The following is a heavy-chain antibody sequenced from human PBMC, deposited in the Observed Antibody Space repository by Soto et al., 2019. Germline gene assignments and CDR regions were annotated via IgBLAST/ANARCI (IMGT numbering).Heavy chain of an antibody. Sequence: NPSETLSLTCTVSGGSISSYYWSWIRQPPGKGLEWIGYIYYSGSTNYNPSLKSRVTISVDTSKNQFSLKLSSVTAADTAVYYCARESTVTSYIDYWGQGTLVSVSS. J-gene: IGHJ4*02. CDR3: ARESTVTSYIDY. CDR1: GGSISSYY. V-gene: IGHV4-59*01. D-gene: IGHD4-17*01. CDR2: IYYSGST.